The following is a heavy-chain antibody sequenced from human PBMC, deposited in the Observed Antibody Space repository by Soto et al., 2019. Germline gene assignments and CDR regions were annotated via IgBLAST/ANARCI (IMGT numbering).Heavy chain of an antibody. D-gene: IGHD6-6*01. CDR1: GGSLSTDY. V-gene: IGHV4-34*01. CDR3: ARVLAARASRDFDY. J-gene: IGHJ4*02. Sequence: QVQLQQWGAGLLKPSETLSLTCAVYGGSLSTDYWSWIRQPPGKGLEWIGEINPSGGTNYNPSLKSRVTISVATSKNQFSLKLSSETATDTAVYYCARVLAARASRDFDYWGKGTLVTVSS. CDR2: INPSGGT.